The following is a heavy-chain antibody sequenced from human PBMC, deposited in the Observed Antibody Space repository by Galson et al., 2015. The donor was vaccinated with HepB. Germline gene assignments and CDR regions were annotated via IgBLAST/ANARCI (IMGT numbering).Heavy chain of an antibody. D-gene: IGHD3-22*01. CDR1: GFSLRNARMG. CDR2: IFSKDEK. CDR3: ARIAPYYYDSSGYGVDFDY. Sequence: PALVKPTQTLTLTCTVSGFSLRNARMGVSWIRQPPGKALEWLAHIFSKDEKSHSTSLKRRLTISKGTSKSQVVLTMTNMDPADTATYYCARIAPYYYDSSGYGVDFDYWGQGTLVTVSS. J-gene: IGHJ4*02. V-gene: IGHV2-26*01.